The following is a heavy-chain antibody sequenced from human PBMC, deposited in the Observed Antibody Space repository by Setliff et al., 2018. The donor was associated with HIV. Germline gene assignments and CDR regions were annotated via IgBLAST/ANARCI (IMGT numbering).Heavy chain of an antibody. Sequence: QSGGSLRLSCAASGFTFSNYAMSWVRQAPGEGLEWVSAILSTGERTFYADSVKGRFTISRDNSKNTVYLQMNSLRAEDTAEYYCAKELAASGLGYFDSWGRGILVTVSS. CDR3: AKELAASGLGYFDS. CDR2: ILSTGERT. D-gene: IGHD3-22*01. V-gene: IGHV3-23*01. CDR1: GFTFSNYA. J-gene: IGHJ4*02.